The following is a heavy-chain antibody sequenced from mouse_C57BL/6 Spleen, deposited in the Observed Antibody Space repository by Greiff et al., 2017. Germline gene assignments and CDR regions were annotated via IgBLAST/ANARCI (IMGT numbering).Heavy chain of an antibody. CDR2: ISDGGSYT. J-gene: IGHJ2*01. D-gene: IGHD2-4*01. Sequence: EVMLVESGGGLVKPGGSLKLSCAASGFTFSSYAMSWVRQTPEKRLEWVATISDGGSYTYYPDNVKGRFTISRDNAKNNLYLQMSHLKSEDTAMYYCARTDYLYYFDYWGQGTTLTVSS. CDR3: ARTDYLYYFDY. V-gene: IGHV5-4*03. CDR1: GFTFSSYA.